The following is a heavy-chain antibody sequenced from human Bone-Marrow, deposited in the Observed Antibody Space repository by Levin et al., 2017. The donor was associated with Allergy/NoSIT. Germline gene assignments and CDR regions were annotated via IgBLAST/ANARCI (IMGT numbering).Heavy chain of an antibody. Sequence: GGSLRLSCAASGFTFDDYGMSWVRQAPGKGLEWVSGINWNGGSTGYADSVKGRFTISRDNAKNSLYLQMNSLRAEDTALYYCASHGSYGSGSYYPDYWGQGTLVTVSS. CDR2: INWNGGST. D-gene: IGHD3-10*01. CDR1: GFTFDDYG. J-gene: IGHJ4*02. V-gene: IGHV3-20*04. CDR3: ASHGSYGSGSYYPDY.